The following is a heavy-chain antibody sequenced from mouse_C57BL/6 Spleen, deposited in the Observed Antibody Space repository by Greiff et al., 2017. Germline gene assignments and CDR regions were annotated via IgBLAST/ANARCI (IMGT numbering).Heavy chain of an antibody. CDR3: AREGIYYYVSSRYYAMDC. J-gene: IGHJ4*01. D-gene: IGHD1-1*01. CDR2: INYDGSST. V-gene: IGHV5-16*01. CDR1: GFPFSDYY. Sequence: EVTLVESEGGLVQPGRSMKLSCTASGFPFSDYYMAWIRQVPEKGLEWVANINYDGSSTYYLASLTRRFIISRDTSKNILYLQMSMLKSEDTATYYCAREGIYYYVSSRYYAMDCWGQVTSGTVSS.